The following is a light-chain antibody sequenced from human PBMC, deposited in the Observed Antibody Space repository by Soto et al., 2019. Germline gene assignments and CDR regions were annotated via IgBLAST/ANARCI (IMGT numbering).Light chain of an antibody. J-gene: IGKJ4*01. Sequence: EIVLTQSPATLSLSPGERATLSCRASQSVGNYLAWYQQKPGQAPRLLIHDASNRATGIPARFSGGGSGTDFTLTISNLEPEDFAVYYCQQRSSWPTFGGGSKVAIK. CDR2: DAS. CDR1: QSVGNY. CDR3: QQRSSWPT. V-gene: IGKV3-11*01.